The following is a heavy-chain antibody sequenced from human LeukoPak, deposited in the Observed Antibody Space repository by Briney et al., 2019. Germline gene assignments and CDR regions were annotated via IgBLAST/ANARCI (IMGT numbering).Heavy chain of an antibody. CDR2: IFESGKT. CDR3: ASSSWLRDANFDN. CDR1: GASISSGLYY. Sequence: PSETLSLTCSVSGASISSGLYYWNWIRQPAGKGLEWIGRIFESGKTNYNPSLKSRVTISVDTSKNQFSLKLRSVTAIDTAVYYYASSSWLRDANFDNWGQGTLVTVSS. D-gene: IGHD2-15*01. J-gene: IGHJ4*02. V-gene: IGHV4-61*02.